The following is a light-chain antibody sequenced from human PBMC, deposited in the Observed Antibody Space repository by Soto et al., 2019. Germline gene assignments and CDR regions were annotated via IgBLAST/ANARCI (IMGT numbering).Light chain of an antibody. V-gene: IGKV3-11*01. J-gene: IGKJ5*01. CDR2: DAS. CDR1: QIVSSY. Sequence: EIVLTQSPATRSLSPGERATLSCRASQIVSSYLAGYQQKPGQAPRLIIYDASKRATGIPARFSGSGSGTDLTLTIGRLDSEDFAVYYCQKRRNWPITLGQGTRLEIK. CDR3: QKRRNWPIT.